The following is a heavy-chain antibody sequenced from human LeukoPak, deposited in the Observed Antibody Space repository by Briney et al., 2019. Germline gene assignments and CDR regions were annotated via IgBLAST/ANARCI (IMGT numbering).Heavy chain of an antibody. D-gene: IGHD3-10*01. Sequence: PGGSLRLSCVASGFTFGDYYMTWLRQAPGKGLEGVSYISSRSGSSIYYGDSVKGRFTTSRDNAKNSLYLQMNSLRAEDTAVYYCARDRVRFGDLDVFDIWGQGTMVTVSS. CDR1: GFTFGDYY. CDR3: ARDRVRFGDLDVFDI. V-gene: IGHV3-11*01. CDR2: ISSRSGSSI. J-gene: IGHJ3*02.